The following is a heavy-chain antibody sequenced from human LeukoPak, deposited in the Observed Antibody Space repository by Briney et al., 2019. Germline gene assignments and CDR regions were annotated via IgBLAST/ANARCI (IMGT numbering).Heavy chain of an antibody. CDR2: IYHSGST. CDR1: GGSISSGGSY. J-gene: IGHJ2*01. D-gene: IGHD1-26*01. Sequence: PSETLSLTCTVSGGSISSGGSYWSWIRQPPGKGLEWIGYIYHSGSTYYNPSLKSRVTISLDRSKNQFSLRLSSVTAADTAVYYCAREGGWDYWYFDLWGRGTLVTVSS. V-gene: IGHV4-30-2*01. CDR3: AREGGWDYWYFDL.